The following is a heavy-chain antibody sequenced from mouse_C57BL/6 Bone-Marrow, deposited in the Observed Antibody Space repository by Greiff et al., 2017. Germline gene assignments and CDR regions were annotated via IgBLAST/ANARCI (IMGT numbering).Heavy chain of an antibody. V-gene: IGHV14-2*01. CDR1: GFNIKDYY. CDR2: IDPADGET. Sequence: VQLQQSGAELVKPGASVKLSCTASGFNIKDYYIHWVKQRTEQGLEWIGRIDPADGETKYAPKFQDKATITADTSSNTAYLPLSSLTSEDTAVYYCTRSLIGYGTNYWGQGTTLTVSS. CDR3: TRSLIGYGTNY. J-gene: IGHJ2*01. D-gene: IGHD1-1*01.